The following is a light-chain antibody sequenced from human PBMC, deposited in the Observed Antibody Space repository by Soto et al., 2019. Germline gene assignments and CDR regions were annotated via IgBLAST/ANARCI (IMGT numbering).Light chain of an antibody. CDR1: QGIDNY. CDR2: AAS. V-gene: IGKV1-17*03. J-gene: IGKJ4*01. CDR3: LQHRSYPLT. Sequence: DIQMTQSPSSLSASVGARVTITCRASQGIDNYLAWFQQKPGKVPQRLIYAASTLQSGVPSRFCGSGSGTEFTLTISSLQPEDFATYYCLQHRSYPLTFGGGTKVDI.